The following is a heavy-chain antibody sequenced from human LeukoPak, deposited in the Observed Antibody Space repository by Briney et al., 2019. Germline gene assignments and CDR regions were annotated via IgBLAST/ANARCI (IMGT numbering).Heavy chain of an antibody. J-gene: IGHJ3*02. Sequence: APVKVFCKASGYTFTSYDINWVRQATGQGLEWMGWMNPNSGNTGYAQKFQGRVTMTRNTSISTAYMELSSLRSEDTAVYYCTRSMITFGGVIVANDGDAFDIWGQGTMVTVSS. D-gene: IGHD3-16*02. CDR2: MNPNSGNT. CDR3: TRSMITFGGVIVANDGDAFDI. CDR1: GYTFTSYD. V-gene: IGHV1-8*01.